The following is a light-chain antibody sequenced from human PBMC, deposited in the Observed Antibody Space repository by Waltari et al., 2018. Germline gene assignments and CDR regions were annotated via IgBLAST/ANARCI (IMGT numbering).Light chain of an antibody. CDR1: SSDVGGYNY. Sequence: QSALTQPASVSGSPGQSITISCTGTSSDVGGYNYVSWSQQPPGKAPKLMIYDVSNRHSGVANRFSGSKSGNMASLTISGLQAEDEADYYCSSYTSSSTLGVFGGGTKLTVL. CDR3: SSYTSSSTLGV. V-gene: IGLV2-14*03. J-gene: IGLJ3*02. CDR2: DVS.